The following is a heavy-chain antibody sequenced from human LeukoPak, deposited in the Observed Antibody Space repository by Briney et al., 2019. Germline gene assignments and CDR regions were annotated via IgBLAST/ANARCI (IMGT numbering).Heavy chain of an antibody. V-gene: IGHV3-23*01. D-gene: IGHD3-9*01. Sequence: LSGGSLRLSCEASGFNVGDKYMSWVRQAPGKGLEWVAATSSSDAGTYHADSVRGRFTISRDNSKNTLYLQMNSLRAEDTAVYYCARGGYYNILTNFRSRISGFDYWGQGTLVTVSS. J-gene: IGHJ4*02. CDR1: GFNVGDKY. CDR2: TSSSDAGT. CDR3: ARGGYYNILTNFRSRISGFDY.